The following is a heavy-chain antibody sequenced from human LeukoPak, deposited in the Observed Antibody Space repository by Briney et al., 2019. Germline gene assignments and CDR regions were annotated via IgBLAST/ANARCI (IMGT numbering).Heavy chain of an antibody. CDR3: ARYGFSAVWQGGWHAFDI. CDR1: GYTFASYY. J-gene: IGHJ3*02. D-gene: IGHD2-15*01. Sequence: AXVTVSCKASGYTFASYYMHWVRQAPGQGLEWMGIINPTTGDTTYAQKFQGRLTMTRDMSTSTVYMELSSLTSEDTAVFYCARYGFSAVWQGGWHAFDIWGQGTVVTVSS. V-gene: IGHV1-46*01. CDR2: INPTTGDT.